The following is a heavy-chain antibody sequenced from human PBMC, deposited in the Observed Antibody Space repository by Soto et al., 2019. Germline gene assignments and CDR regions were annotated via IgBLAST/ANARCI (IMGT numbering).Heavy chain of an antibody. CDR2: ISFDGSIK. CDR1: GFPFSDYS. J-gene: IGHJ4*02. Sequence: GGSLRLSCAASGFPFSDYSMHWVRQAPGKGLDWVAVISFDGSIKFYADSVKGRFTISRDNSKNMMFLQMDSLRTADTAVYYCARETATLKQGIDYWGQSTLVTVSS. CDR3: ARETATLKQGIDY. V-gene: IGHV3-30*03.